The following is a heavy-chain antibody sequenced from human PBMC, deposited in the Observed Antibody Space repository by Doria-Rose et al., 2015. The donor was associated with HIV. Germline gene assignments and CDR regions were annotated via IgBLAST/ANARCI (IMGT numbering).Heavy chain of an antibody. V-gene: IGHV2-26*01. CDR3: ARIKSSRWYHKYYLDF. D-gene: IGHD6-13*01. CDR2: IFLDDER. CDR1: GASLSSPGMG. J-gene: IGHJ4*02. Sequence: QITLKESGPVLVKPTETLTLTCTVSGASLSSPGMGVSWIRQPPGKALEWLANIFLDDERSYKTSLKSRLTISRGTSKSQVVLTMTDMDPVDTATYYCARIKSSRWYHKYYLDFWGQGTLVIVSA.